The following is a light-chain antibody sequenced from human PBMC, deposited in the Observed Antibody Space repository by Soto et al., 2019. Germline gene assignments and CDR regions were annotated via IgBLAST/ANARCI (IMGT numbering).Light chain of an antibody. CDR1: QSLGGS. J-gene: IGKJ1*01. V-gene: IGKV3-15*01. Sequence: EIVMTQSPATLSVSPGERATLSCRASQSLGGSLAWYQQKPGQAPRLLIYGASTRVTGIPARFSGSGSGTEFTLTISSLQPDDFATYYCQQYNSYSFGQGTKVDIK. CDR2: GAS. CDR3: QQYNSYS.